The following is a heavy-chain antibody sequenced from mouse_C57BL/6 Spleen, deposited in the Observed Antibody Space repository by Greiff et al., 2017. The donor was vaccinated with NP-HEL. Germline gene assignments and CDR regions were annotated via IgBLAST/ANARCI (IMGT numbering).Heavy chain of an antibody. D-gene: IGHD1-1*01. CDR1: GFTFSSYT. Sequence: VQLKESGGGLVKPGGSLKLSCAASGFTFSSYTMSWVRQTPEKRLEWVATISGGGGNTYYPDSVKGRFTISRDNAKNTLYLQMSSLRSEDTALYYCAPLTTVVPFAYWGQGTLVTVSA. CDR2: ISGGGGNT. CDR3: APLTTVVPFAY. V-gene: IGHV5-9*01. J-gene: IGHJ3*01.